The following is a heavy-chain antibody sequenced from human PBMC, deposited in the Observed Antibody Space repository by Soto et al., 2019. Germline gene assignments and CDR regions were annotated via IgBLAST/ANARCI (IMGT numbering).Heavy chain of an antibody. CDR2: ISWNSGSI. Sequence: GGSLRLSCAASGFTFDDFAMHWVRQPPGKGLEWVSGISWNSGSIGYADSVKGRCTISRDNAKNSLYLQMNSLRAEDTALYYCAKDNSSSWYRWFDPWGQGTLVTVSS. CDR3: AKDNSSSWYRWFDP. CDR1: GFTFDDFA. V-gene: IGHV3-9*01. D-gene: IGHD6-13*01. J-gene: IGHJ5*02.